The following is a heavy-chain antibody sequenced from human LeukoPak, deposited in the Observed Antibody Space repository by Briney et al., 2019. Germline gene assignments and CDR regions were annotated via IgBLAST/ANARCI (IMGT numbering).Heavy chain of an antibody. D-gene: IGHD4-23*01. Sequence: PSETLSLTCTVSGGSISSSSYYWGWIRQPPGKGLEWIGSIYYSGSTYYNPSLKSRVTISVDTSKNQFSLKLSSVTAADTAVYYCASRRWPKDAFDIWGQGTMVTVSS. J-gene: IGHJ3*02. CDR2: IYYSGST. CDR3: ASRRWPKDAFDI. V-gene: IGHV4-39*01. CDR1: GGSISSSSYY.